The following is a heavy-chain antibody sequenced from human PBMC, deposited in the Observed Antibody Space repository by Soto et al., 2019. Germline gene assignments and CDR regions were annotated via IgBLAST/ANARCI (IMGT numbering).Heavy chain of an antibody. J-gene: IGHJ4*02. V-gene: IGHV3-53*05. CDR1: GFIVSNKH. CDR2: LYTDDRT. Sequence: EVQLVETGGGLMQPGGSLRLSCAASGFIVSNKHMGWVRQAPGKGLESVSILYTDDRTYYADSVKGRFTISRDNSKNTVSLQMNGLRDEDTAMYYCVGAAPGDWGQGNPVTVSS. D-gene: IGHD3-16*01. CDR3: VGAAPGD.